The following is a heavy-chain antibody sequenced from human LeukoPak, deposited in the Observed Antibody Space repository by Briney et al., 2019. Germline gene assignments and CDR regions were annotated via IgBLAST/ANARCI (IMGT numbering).Heavy chain of an antibody. CDR2: IYYSGST. CDR1: GGSISSYY. CDR3: AGQSGSYRGRAFDI. V-gene: IGHV4-59*08. Sequence: SETLSLTCTVSGGSISSYYWSWIRQPPGKGLEWIGYIYYSGSTNYNPSLKSRVTISVDTSKNQFSLKLSSVTAADTAVYYCAGQSGSYRGRAFDIWGQGTMVTVSS. J-gene: IGHJ3*02. D-gene: IGHD1-26*01.